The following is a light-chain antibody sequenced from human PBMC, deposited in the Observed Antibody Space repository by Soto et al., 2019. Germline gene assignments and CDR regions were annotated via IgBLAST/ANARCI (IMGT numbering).Light chain of an antibody. CDR3: QQSYSTLWT. Sequence: DIPMTQSPSSLSASVGDRVTITSRASQSISSYLNWYQQKPGKAPKLLIYAASSLQSGVPSRFSGSGSGTDFTLTISSLQPEDFATYYCQQSYSTLWTFGQGTKVEIK. CDR2: AAS. V-gene: IGKV1-39*01. CDR1: QSISSY. J-gene: IGKJ1*01.